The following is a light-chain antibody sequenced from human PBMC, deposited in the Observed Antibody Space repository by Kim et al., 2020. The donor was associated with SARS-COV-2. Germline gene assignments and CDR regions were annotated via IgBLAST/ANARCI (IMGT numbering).Light chain of an antibody. Sequence: LSTGESAPLPCSASQSVKNNYLVWYQHKPGQEPRLLSCNAYSNATRIQDKCSGSGYGTDFTLTISRLGTEDFAVYHSPQYGNTPRPFGQGTTLEI. J-gene: IGKJ2*01. V-gene: IGKV3-20*01. CDR2: NAY. CDR3: PQYGNTPRP. CDR1: QSVKNNY.